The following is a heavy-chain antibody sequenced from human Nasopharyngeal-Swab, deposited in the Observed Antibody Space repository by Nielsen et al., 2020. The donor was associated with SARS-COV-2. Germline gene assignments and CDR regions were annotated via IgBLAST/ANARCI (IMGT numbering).Heavy chain of an antibody. V-gene: IGHV4-34*01. CDR2: INHSGST. CDR1: GGSFSGYY. J-gene: IGHJ6*02. Sequence: SETLSLTCAVYGGSFSGYYWSWIRQPPGKGLEWIGEINHSGSTNYNPSLKSRVTLSVDTSKNQFSLKLSSVTAADTAVYYCARDQGSAMGYYYGMDVWGQGTTVTVSS. CDR3: ARDQGSAMGYYYGMDV. D-gene: IGHD5-18*01.